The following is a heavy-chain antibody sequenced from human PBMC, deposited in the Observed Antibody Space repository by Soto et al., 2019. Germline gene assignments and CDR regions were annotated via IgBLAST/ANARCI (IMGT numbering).Heavy chain of an antibody. CDR3: ARVGGINWFDP. D-gene: IGHD3-16*01. Sequence: QGQLQESGPGLVKPSHTLSLTCTVSGGSISSGGYYWSWIRQHPGKGLEWIGYIYYSGSTNYNPSLKSRVTISVYTSKNQFALKLSSVTAADTAVYYCARVGGINWFDPWGQGTLVTVSS. CDR2: IYYSGST. V-gene: IGHV4-31*03. CDR1: GGSISSGGYY. J-gene: IGHJ5*02.